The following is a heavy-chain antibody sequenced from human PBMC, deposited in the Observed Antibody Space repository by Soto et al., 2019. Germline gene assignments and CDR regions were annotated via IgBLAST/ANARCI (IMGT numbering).Heavy chain of an antibody. J-gene: IGHJ4*02. V-gene: IGHV3-33*01. D-gene: IGHD6-19*01. Sequence: GGSLRLSCAASGFTFSSYGMHWVRQAPGKGLEWVAVIWYDGSNKYYADSVKGRFTISRDNSKNTLYLQMNSLRAEDTAVYYCARGEWLVHGGVDYWGQGTLVTVSS. CDR2: IWYDGSNK. CDR3: ARGEWLVHGGVDY. CDR1: GFTFSSYG.